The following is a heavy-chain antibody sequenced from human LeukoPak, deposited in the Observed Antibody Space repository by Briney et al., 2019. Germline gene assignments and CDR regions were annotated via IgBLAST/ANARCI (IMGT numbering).Heavy chain of an antibody. CDR1: GFTFDSYW. Sequence: GGSLRLSCATSGFTFDSYWMSWVRQAPGKGLEWVANIKDDGGEKYYVGSVKGRFTISRDNAKNSIYLQMNSLRVEDTAVYYCAREIGSAARGRWGQGTLVIVSS. J-gene: IGHJ4*02. V-gene: IGHV3-7*05. D-gene: IGHD6-13*01. CDR2: IKDDGGEK. CDR3: AREIGSAARGR.